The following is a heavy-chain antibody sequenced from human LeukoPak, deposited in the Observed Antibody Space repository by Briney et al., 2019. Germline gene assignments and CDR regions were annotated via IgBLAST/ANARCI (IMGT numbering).Heavy chain of an antibody. J-gene: IGHJ4*02. V-gene: IGHV3-48*01. Sequence: GGSLRLSCAASGFTFSTYSMNWVRQAPGKGLEWVSYISSSSSSIHYADSVKGRFTISRDNAKNSLYLQMNSLRGEDTAVYYCARDGLDYDFWSGFDYWGQGTLVTVSS. D-gene: IGHD3-3*01. CDR1: GFTFSTYS. CDR3: ARDGLDYDFWSGFDY. CDR2: ISSSSSSI.